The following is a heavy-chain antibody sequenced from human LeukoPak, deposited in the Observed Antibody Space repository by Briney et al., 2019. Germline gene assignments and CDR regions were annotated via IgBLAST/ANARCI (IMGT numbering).Heavy chain of an antibody. Sequence: SETLSLTCTVSGGSISGFSWSWIRQPPGKGLEWIGYIYYSGSTNYNPSLKSRVTISVDTSKNQFSLKLSSVTAADTAVYYCARGGPLTVTTFDPWGQGTLVTVSS. CDR1: GGSISGFS. V-gene: IGHV4-59*01. D-gene: IGHD4-17*01. CDR2: IYYSGST. J-gene: IGHJ5*02. CDR3: ARGGPLTVTTFDP.